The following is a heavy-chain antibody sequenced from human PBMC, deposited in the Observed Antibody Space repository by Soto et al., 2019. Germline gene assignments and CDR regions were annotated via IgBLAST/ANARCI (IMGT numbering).Heavy chain of an antibody. D-gene: IGHD3-10*01. CDR2: IYYSGST. V-gene: IGHV4-59*01. CDR1: GGSISSYY. Sequence: SETLSLTCPVSGGSISSYYLSWIRQPPGKGLEWIGYIYYSGSTNYNPSLKSRVTISVDTSKNQFSLKLSSVTAADTAVYYCARVELAGNDYYYYYGMDVWGQGTTVTVSS. CDR3: ARVELAGNDYYYYYGMDV. J-gene: IGHJ6*02.